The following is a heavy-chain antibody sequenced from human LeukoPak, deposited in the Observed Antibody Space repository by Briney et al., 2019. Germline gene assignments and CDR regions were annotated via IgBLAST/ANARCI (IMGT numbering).Heavy chain of an antibody. V-gene: IGHV3-66*01. CDR2: IYSGGST. J-gene: IGHJ4*02. Sequence: GGSLRLSCAASGFTVSSNYMSWVRQAPGKGLEWVSVIYSGGSTYYADSVKGRFTISRDNSRNTLYLQMNSLRAEDTAVYYCAREDGTTDSDYWGQGTLVTVSS. D-gene: IGHD4-17*01. CDR3: AREDGTTDSDY. CDR1: GFTVSSNY.